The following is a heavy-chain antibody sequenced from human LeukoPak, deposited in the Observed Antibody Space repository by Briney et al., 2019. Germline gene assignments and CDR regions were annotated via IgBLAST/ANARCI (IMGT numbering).Heavy chain of an antibody. V-gene: IGHV3-23*01. Sequence: GGSLRLSCAASGFTFSGYAMNWVRQTPGKGLEWVSTIGSGSDTHYADSVKGRLTISRDNSRNTLFLQMNSLRAEDTAVYYCARRASGGRCFDYWGQGTLVTVSS. CDR2: IGSGSDT. CDR3: ARRASGGRCFDY. CDR1: GFTFSGYA. J-gene: IGHJ4*02. D-gene: IGHD2-15*01.